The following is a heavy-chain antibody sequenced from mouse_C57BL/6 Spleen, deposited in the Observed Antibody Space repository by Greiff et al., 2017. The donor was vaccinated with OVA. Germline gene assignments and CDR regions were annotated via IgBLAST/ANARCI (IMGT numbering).Heavy chain of an antibody. D-gene: IGHD2-1*01. V-gene: IGHV1-54*01. J-gene: IGHJ2*01. Sequence: QVQLQQSGAELVRPGTSVKVSCKASGYAFTNYLIEWVKQRPGQGLEWIGVINPGSGGTNYNEKFKGKATLTADKSSSTAYMQLSSLTSEDSAVYFCARSGYGNYDDYFDYWGQGTTLTVSS. CDR3: ARSGYGNYDDYFDY. CDR2: INPGSGGT. CDR1: GYAFTNYL.